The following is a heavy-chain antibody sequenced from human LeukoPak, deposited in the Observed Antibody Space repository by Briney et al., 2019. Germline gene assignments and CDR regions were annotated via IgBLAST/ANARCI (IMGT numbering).Heavy chain of an antibody. CDR2: ISGGGAIT. V-gene: IGHV3-23*01. Sequence: GGSLRLSCATSGFTFSDYYMSWIRQAPGEGLEWVSAISGGGAITYYTDSVKGRFTISRDNSKNTLYLQMNSLRAEDTALYYCAKADSNYYMDVWGKGTTVTVSS. J-gene: IGHJ6*03. CDR3: AKADSNYYMDV. D-gene: IGHD2-15*01. CDR1: GFTFSDYY.